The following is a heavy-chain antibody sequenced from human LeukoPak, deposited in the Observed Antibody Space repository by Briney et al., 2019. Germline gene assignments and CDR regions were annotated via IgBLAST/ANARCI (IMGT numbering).Heavy chain of an antibody. CDR2: ISWNSGSI. Sequence: PGRSLRLSCAASGFTFDDYAMHWVRQAPGKGLEWVSGISWNSGSIGYADSVKGRFTISRDNAKNSLYLQMNSLRAEDTALYYCAKSSSSSSPTFTYNWFDPWGQGTLVTVSS. J-gene: IGHJ5*02. CDR1: GFTFDDYA. D-gene: IGHD6-6*01. CDR3: AKSSSSSSPTFTYNWFDP. V-gene: IGHV3-9*01.